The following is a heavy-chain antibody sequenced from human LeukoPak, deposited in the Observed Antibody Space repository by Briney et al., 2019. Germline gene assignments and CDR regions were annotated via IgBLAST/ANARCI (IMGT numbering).Heavy chain of an antibody. CDR2: ISTSTTTI. D-gene: IGHD6-19*01. CDR1: GFTFSSHS. Sequence: GGSLRLSCEASGFTFSSHSMNWVRQAPGKGLEWISYISTSTTTIYYADSVKGRFTISRDNAKNSLYLQMNSLRAEDTAVYYCARDPPPIAVAEFDYWGQGTLVTVSS. CDR3: ARDPPPIAVAEFDY. V-gene: IGHV3-48*04. J-gene: IGHJ4*02.